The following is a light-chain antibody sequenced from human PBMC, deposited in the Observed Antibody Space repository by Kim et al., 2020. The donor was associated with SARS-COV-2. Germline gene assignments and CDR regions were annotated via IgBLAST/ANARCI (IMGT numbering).Light chain of an antibody. Sequence: QSVLTQPASVSGSPGQSITISCTGTSSDVGAYIYVSWYQQHPDKAPKLMIYDVTNRPSGVSNRFSGSKSGNTASLTISGLQAEDEADYYCSAYTSSSTLVFGTGTKVTVL. CDR3: SAYTSSSTLV. CDR1: SSDVGAYIY. J-gene: IGLJ1*01. CDR2: DVT. V-gene: IGLV2-14*03.